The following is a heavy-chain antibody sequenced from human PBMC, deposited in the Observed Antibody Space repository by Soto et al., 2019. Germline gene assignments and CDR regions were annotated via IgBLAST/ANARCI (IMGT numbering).Heavy chain of an antibody. CDR1: GYTFSNYG. V-gene: IGHV1-18*01. CDR3: ARNSPPVDY. Sequence: QVQLVQSGAEVKKPGASVKVSCKASGYTFSNYGISWVRQAPGQGLEWMGWISAYNGNTKYAQKLQGRVTMTTDTSTRTDYMELRSLRSDDTALYYGARNSPPVDYWGQGTLVTVSS. CDR2: ISAYNGNT. J-gene: IGHJ4*02.